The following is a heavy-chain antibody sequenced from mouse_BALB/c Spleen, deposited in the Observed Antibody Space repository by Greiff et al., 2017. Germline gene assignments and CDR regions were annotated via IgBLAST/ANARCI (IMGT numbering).Heavy chain of an antibody. CDR2: INPGSGGT. J-gene: IGHJ4*01. V-gene: IGHV1-54*01. CDR3: ALLLRSHYAMDY. CDR1: GYAFTNYL. D-gene: IGHD1-1*01. Sequence: QVQLQQSGAELVRPGTSVKVSCKASGYAFTNYLIEWVKQRPGQGLEWIGVINPGSGGTNYNEKFKGKATLTADKSSSTAYMQLSSLTSDDSAVYFCALLLRSHYAMDYWGQGTSVTVSS.